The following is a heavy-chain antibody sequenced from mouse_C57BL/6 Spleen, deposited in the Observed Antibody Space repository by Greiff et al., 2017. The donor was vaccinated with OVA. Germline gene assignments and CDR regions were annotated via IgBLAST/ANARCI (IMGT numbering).Heavy chain of an antibody. CDR3: TRSPSTRTAY. D-gene: IGHD1-2*01. CDR2: IDPETGGT. J-gene: IGHJ2*01. CDR1: GYTFTDYE. Sequence: VKLMESGAELVRPGASVTLSCKASGYTFTDYEMHWVKQTPVHGLEWIGAIDPETGGTAYNQKFKGKAILTADKSSSTAYMELRSLTSEDSAVYYCTRSPSTRTAYWGQGTTLTVSS. V-gene: IGHV1-15*01.